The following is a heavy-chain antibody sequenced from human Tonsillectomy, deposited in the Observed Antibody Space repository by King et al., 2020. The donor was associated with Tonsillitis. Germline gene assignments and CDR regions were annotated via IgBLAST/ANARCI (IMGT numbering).Heavy chain of an antibody. Sequence: VQLVESGGGLVQPGGSLRLSCAASGFTFSNFWMSWVRQAPGKGLEWVANIKQDGSEKYYVGSVKGRFTISRANANNSLYLQMNSLRAEDTAVYYCARAGEYYYDSSGWFDPWGRGTLVTVSS. V-gene: IGHV3-7*03. CDR3: ARAGEYYYDSSGWFDP. CDR2: IKQDGSEK. CDR1: GFTFSNFW. D-gene: IGHD3-22*01. J-gene: IGHJ5*02.